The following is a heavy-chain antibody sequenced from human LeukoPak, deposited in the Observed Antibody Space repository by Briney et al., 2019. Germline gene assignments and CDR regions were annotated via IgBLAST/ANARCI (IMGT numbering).Heavy chain of an antibody. Sequence: GGSLRLSCAASGFTFSSYWMHWVRQAPGKGLVWVARINSDGSITTYADSVKGRFTISRDNAKNTLYLQMSSLRAEDTAVYYCARDSVIVGQDAFDIWGQGTMVTVSS. D-gene: IGHD3-22*01. CDR2: INSDGSIT. V-gene: IGHV3-74*01. J-gene: IGHJ3*02. CDR3: ARDSVIVGQDAFDI. CDR1: GFTFSSYW.